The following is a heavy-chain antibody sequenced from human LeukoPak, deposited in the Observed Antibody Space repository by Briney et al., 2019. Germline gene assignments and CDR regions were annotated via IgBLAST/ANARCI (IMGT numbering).Heavy chain of an antibody. J-gene: IGHJ4*02. D-gene: IGHD3-22*01. Sequence: ASVKVSCKASGYTFTSYAMHWVRQAPGQRLEWMGWINAGNGNTKYSQKFQGRVTMTRDTSTSTVYMELSSLRSEDTAVYYCASAYYYDSSGYLPLGYWGQGTLVTVSS. V-gene: IGHV1-3*01. CDR2: INAGNGNT. CDR3: ASAYYYDSSGYLPLGY. CDR1: GYTFTSYA.